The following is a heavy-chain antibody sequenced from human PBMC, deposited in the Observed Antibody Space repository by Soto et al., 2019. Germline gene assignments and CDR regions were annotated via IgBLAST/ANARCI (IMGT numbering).Heavy chain of an antibody. CDR1: GGSISSSSYY. D-gene: IGHD3-10*01. J-gene: IGHJ4*02. V-gene: IGHV4-39*01. Sequence: SETLSLTCTVSGGSISSSSYYWGWIRQPPGKGLEWIGSIYYSGSTYYNPSLKSRVTISVDTSRNQFSLKLSSVTAADTAVYYCASSELGGSGSYPFDYWGQGTLVTVSS. CDR3: ASSELGGSGSYPFDY. CDR2: IYYSGST.